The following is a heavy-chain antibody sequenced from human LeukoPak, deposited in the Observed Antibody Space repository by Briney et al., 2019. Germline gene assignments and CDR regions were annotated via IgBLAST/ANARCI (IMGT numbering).Heavy chain of an antibody. CDR3: AREVLLWFGESNYYYYGMDV. J-gene: IGHJ6*02. CDR2: ISSSGSTI. D-gene: IGHD3-10*01. CDR1: GFTFSDYY. V-gene: IGHV3-11*01. Sequence: GGSLRLSCAASGFTFSDYYMSWIRQAPGKGLEWVSYISSSGSTIYYADSVKGRFTISRDNAKNSLYLQMNSLRAEDTAVYYCAREVLLWFGESNYYYYGMDVWGQGTTVTVSS.